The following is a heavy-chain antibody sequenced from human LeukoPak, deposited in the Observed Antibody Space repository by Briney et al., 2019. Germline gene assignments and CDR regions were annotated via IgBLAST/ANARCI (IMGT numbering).Heavy chain of an antibody. J-gene: IGHJ4*02. D-gene: IGHD3-16*02. CDR1: GFTFSSYW. CDR3: AKGGLRKYVSEIYRYTPIDY. V-gene: IGHV3-23*01. CDR2: ISASGGST. Sequence: GGSLRLSCAASGFTFSSYWMSWVRQAPGKGLVWVSGISASGGSTYYADSVKGRFTISRDNSMHTLYLEMNSLRAEDTAVYYCAKGGLRKYVSEIYRYTPIDYWGQGTLVTVSS.